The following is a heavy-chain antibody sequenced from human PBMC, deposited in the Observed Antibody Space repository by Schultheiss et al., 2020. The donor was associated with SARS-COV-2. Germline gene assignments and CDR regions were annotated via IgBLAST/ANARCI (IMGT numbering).Heavy chain of an antibody. J-gene: IGHJ4*02. CDR3: AKCPVAITGYFDY. D-gene: IGHD6-19*01. V-gene: IGHV3-23*01. Sequence: GGSLRLSCAVSGFTFSNSAMGWVRQAPGKGLEWVSTISRSGATTYFADSVKGRFTISRDNSKNTLYLQMNSVRAEDTALYYCAKCPVAITGYFDYWGQGTMVTVAS. CDR2: ISRSGATT. CDR1: GFTFSNSA.